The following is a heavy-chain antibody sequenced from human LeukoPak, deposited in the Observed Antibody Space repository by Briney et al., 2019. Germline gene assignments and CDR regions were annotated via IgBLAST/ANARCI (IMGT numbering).Heavy chain of an antibody. CDR2: IRYDGSNK. D-gene: IGHD1-26*01. CDR1: GFTFSSYG. Sequence: PGGSLRLSCAASGFTFSSYGMHWVRQAPGKGLEWVAFIRYDGSNKYYADSVKGRFTISRDNSKNTLYLQMNSLRAEDTALYYCAKDIGRFPHALDIWGQGTMVTVSS. V-gene: IGHV3-30*02. J-gene: IGHJ3*02. CDR3: AKDIGRFPHALDI.